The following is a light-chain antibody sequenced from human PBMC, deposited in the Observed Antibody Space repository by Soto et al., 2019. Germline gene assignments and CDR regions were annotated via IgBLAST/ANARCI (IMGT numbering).Light chain of an antibody. CDR1: SLGSKY. J-gene: IGLJ2*01. Sequence: SYELTQPPSVSVTPGATARISCGGHSLGSKYVHWYQQRPGQAPVLLVYDGTARPSGIPERLSGSNSVNTATLTISRVEAGDEAEYFCQVWDSSSVQDVVFGGGTKLTVL. CDR2: DGT. V-gene: IGLV3-21*02. CDR3: QVWDSSSVQDVV.